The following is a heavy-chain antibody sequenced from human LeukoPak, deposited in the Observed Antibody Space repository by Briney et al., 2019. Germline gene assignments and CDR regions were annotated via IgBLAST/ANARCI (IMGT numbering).Heavy chain of an antibody. D-gene: IGHD6-19*01. Sequence: ASVKVSCKASGYTFTGYYMHWVRQAPGQGLEWMGWMNPNSGNTGYAQKFQGRVTMTRNTSISTAYMELSSLRSEDTAVYYCARLRRDINDWYADDCWGQGTLVTVSS. V-gene: IGHV1-8*02. CDR3: ARLRRDINDWYADDC. CDR2: MNPNSGNT. J-gene: IGHJ4*02. CDR1: GYTFTGYY.